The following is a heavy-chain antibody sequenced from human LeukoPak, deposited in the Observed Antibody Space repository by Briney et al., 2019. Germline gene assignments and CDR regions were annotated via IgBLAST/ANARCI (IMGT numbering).Heavy chain of an antibody. J-gene: IGHJ4*02. CDR1: GFTFSSYW. CDR2: INSDGSST. Sequence: PGGSLRLSCAASGFTFSSYWMHWVRQAPGKGLVWVSRINSDGSSTSYADSVKGRFTISRDNAKNTLYLQMNSLRAEDTAVYYCARAGYSSGLYFDYWGQGTLVTVSS. V-gene: IGHV3-74*01. D-gene: IGHD6-19*01. CDR3: ARAGYSSGLYFDY.